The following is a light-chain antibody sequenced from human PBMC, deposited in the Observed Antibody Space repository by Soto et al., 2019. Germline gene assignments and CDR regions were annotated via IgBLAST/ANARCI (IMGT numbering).Light chain of an antibody. J-gene: IGLJ2*01. Sequence: SYELTQPPSVSVAPGKTATITCGGNNIGSKSVHWYLQKPGQAPVLGIDYDTDRPSGIPERSSSSNSGNTATLTISRVEDGDEAAYYCQVWDNSGDHPVFGGGTKLPVL. CDR2: YDT. CDR1: NIGSKS. CDR3: QVWDNSGDHPV. V-gene: IGLV3-21*04.